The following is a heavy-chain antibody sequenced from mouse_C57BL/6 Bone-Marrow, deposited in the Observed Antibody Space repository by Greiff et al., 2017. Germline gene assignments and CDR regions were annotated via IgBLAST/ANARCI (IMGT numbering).Heavy chain of an antibody. V-gene: IGHV1-26*01. CDR1: GYTFTDYY. J-gene: IGHJ2*01. CDR3: ARERTGSFDY. CDR2: INPNNGGT. Sequence: EVQLQQSGPELVKPGASVKISCKASGYTFTDYYMNWVKQSHGKSLEWIGDINPNNGGTSYNQKFKGKATLTVDKSSSTAYMELRSLTSEDSAVYHCARERTGSFDYWGQGTTLTVSS. D-gene: IGHD4-1*01.